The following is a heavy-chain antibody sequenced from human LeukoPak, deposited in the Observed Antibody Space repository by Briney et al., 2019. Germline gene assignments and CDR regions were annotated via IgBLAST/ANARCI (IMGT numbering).Heavy chain of an antibody. V-gene: IGHV3-49*03. Sequence: GSLRLSCTASGFTFGDYAMSWFRQAPGKGLEWVGFIRSKANGGTTEYAASVEARFTISRDDSKSIAYLQMNSLKTEDTAVYYCTRNRFYDSSGYFDWGQGTLVTVSS. CDR2: IRSKANGGTT. CDR1: GFTFGDYA. D-gene: IGHD3-22*01. J-gene: IGHJ4*02. CDR3: TRNRFYDSSGYFD.